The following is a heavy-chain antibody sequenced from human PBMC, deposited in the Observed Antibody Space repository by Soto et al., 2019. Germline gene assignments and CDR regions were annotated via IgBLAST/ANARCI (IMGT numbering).Heavy chain of an antibody. Sequence: ASVKVSCKVSGYTLTELSMHWVRQAPGKGLEWMGGFDPEDGETIYAQKFQGRVTMTEDTSTDTAYMELSSLRSEDTAVYYCATGGWLVGYYYYYMDVWGKGTTVTVSS. CDR1: GYTLTELS. V-gene: IGHV1-24*01. CDR3: ATGGWLVGYYYYYMDV. J-gene: IGHJ6*03. D-gene: IGHD6-19*01. CDR2: FDPEDGET.